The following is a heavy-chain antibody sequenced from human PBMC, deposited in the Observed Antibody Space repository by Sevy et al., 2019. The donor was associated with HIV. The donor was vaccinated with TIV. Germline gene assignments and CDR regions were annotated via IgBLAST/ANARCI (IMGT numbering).Heavy chain of an antibody. CDR1: GYRFTDYW. V-gene: IGHV5-51*01. J-gene: IGHJ6*02. CDR2: IYPGDSDT. CDR3: ARGARGTLPSYYYYPMDV. Sequence: GESLKISCKASGYRFTDYWIGWVRQMPGKGLEWMGIIYPGDSDTTYSPSFQGQVTISVDKSIHTAYLQWSSLKASDTAIFYCARGARGTLPSYYYYPMDVWGQGTTVTVSS. D-gene: IGHD1-1*01.